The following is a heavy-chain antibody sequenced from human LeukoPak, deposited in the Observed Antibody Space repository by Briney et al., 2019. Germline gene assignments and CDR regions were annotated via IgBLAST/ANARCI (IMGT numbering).Heavy chain of an antibody. CDR1: GYTFTSYY. CDR2: INPSGGST. J-gene: IGHJ4*02. D-gene: IGHD5-24*01. CDR3: ARDSGVVATISATFDY. V-gene: IGHV1-46*01. Sequence: ASVKVSCKASGYTFTSYYMHWVRQAPGQGLEWMGIINPSGGSTSYAQKFQGRVTMTRDTSTSTVYMELSSLRSEDTAVYYCARDSGVVATISATFDYWGQGTLVTVSS.